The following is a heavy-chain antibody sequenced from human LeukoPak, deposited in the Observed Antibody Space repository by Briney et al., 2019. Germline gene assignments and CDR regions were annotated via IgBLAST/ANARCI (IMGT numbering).Heavy chain of an antibody. D-gene: IGHD6-13*01. CDR3: AGSAAGTFYYMDV. CDR2: ISSSSSYI. V-gene: IGHV3-21*01. CDR1: GFTFSSYW. J-gene: IGHJ6*03. Sequence: PGGSLRLSCAASGFTFSSYWMNWVRQAPGKGLEWVSSISSSSSYIYYADSVKGRFTISRDNAKNSLYLQMNSLRAEDTAVYYCAGSAAGTFYYMDVWGKGTTVTVSS.